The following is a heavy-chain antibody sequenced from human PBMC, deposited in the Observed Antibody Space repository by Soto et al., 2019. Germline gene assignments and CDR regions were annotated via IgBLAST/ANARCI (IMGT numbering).Heavy chain of an antibody. D-gene: IGHD5-18*01. V-gene: IGHV4-59*01. Sequence: QVQLQESGTGLVKPSETLSLTCTVSGDSISSYYWSWIRQPPGKGLEWIGYIYYSGSTNHNPSLKSRVTISVDTSKNQFSLKLSSVTAADTAVYYCAREYTAMVRHAFDIWGQGTMVTVSS. J-gene: IGHJ3*02. CDR1: GDSISSYY. CDR3: AREYTAMVRHAFDI. CDR2: IYYSGST.